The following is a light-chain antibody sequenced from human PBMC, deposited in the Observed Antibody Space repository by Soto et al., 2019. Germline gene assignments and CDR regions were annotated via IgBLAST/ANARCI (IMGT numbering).Light chain of an antibody. CDR3: QSYDSSLSGVV. CDR2: GNS. CDR1: SSNIGAGYD. Sequence: QSVLTQPPSVSGAPGQRVTISCTGSSSNIGAGYDVHWYQQLPGPAPKLLIYGNSNRPSGDPDRFSGSKSGTSASLAITGLQAEDEADYYCQSYDSSLSGVVFGGGTKLTVL. V-gene: IGLV1-40*01. J-gene: IGLJ2*01.